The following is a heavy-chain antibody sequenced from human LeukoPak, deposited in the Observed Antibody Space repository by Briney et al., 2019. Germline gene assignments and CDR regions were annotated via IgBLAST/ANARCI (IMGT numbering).Heavy chain of an antibody. J-gene: IGHJ4*02. CDR1: GGSFSGYY. CDR2: INHSGST. V-gene: IGHV4-34*01. CDR3: ARGRRRGVVVPAASNYFGY. Sequence: KPSETLSLTCAVYGGSFSGYYWSWLRQPPGKGLEWIGEINHSGSTNYNPSLKSRVTISVDTSKNQFSLKLSSVTAADTAVYYCARGRRRGVVVPAASNYFGYWGQGTLVTVSS. D-gene: IGHD2-2*01.